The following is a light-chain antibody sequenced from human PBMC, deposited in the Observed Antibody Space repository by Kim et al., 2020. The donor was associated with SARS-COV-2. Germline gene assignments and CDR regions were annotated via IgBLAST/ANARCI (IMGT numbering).Light chain of an antibody. J-gene: IGKJ1*01. CDR1: QSISSW. V-gene: IGKV1-5*03. CDR3: QQYNSYPWT. CDR2: KAS. Sequence: ASVGDRVIITCRASQSISSWLAWYQQKPGKAPKLVIYKASSLESGVPSRFSGSGSGTEFTLTISSLQPDDFATYYCQQYNSYPWTFGQGTKVDIK.